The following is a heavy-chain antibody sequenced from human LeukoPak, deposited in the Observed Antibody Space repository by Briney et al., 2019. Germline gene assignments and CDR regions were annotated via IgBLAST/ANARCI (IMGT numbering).Heavy chain of an antibody. CDR2: MSYDGSNK. CDR1: VFPYCQYA. Sequence: GGPLSLSCAASVFPYCQYAMHWPRQAPGKGLEWVGVMSYDGSNKYYADSVKGRFTISRENSKNTLYLQMNSLRREDTAVYYCARDRYFQHWGQGTLVTVSS. J-gene: IGHJ1*01. V-gene: IGHV3-30-3*01. CDR3: ARDRYFQH.